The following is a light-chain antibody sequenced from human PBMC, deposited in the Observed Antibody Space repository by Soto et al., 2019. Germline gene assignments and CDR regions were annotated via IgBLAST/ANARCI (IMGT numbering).Light chain of an antibody. CDR2: AAS. CDR3: QQYDTYPIT. V-gene: IGKV1-16*02. J-gene: IGKJ5*01. CDR1: QGVRTS. Sequence: DIQMTQSPSSLSASVGDTVTITCRASQGVRTSVAWFQQKAGKAPKSLIFAASSLHSGVPRKFGGSGSGKDFTLTITSLQPEDFATYYCQQYDTYPITFGQGTRVDIK.